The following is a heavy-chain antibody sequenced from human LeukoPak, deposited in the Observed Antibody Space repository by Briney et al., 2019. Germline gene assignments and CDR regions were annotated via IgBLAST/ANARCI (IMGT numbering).Heavy chain of an antibody. D-gene: IGHD3-22*01. CDR3: ARDEVTMKAFQH. CDR1: GFTFSSYA. CDR2: ISYDGSNK. J-gene: IGHJ1*01. V-gene: IGHV3-30-3*01. Sequence: GGSLRLSCAASGFTFSSYAMHWVRQAPGKGLEWVAVISYDGSNKYYADSVKGRLTISRDNSKNTLYLQMNSLRAEDTAVYYCARDEVTMKAFQHWGQGTLVTVSS.